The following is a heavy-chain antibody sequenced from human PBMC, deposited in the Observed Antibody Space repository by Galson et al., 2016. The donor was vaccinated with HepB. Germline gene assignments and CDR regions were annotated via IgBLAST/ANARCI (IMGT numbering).Heavy chain of an antibody. CDR3: AKSTLGVTLESYYYGMDV. CDR1: GFTFSNYA. V-gene: IGHV3-23*01. D-gene: IGHD2-21*02. CDR2: ISGTGGTT. Sequence: SLRLSCAASGFTFSNYAMSWVRQAPGKGLEWVSGISGTGGTTYYAASVKGRFTISRDNSKNTLYLRMKSLRAEDTAVYYCAKSTLGVTLESYYYGMDVWGQGTTVTVSS. J-gene: IGHJ6*02.